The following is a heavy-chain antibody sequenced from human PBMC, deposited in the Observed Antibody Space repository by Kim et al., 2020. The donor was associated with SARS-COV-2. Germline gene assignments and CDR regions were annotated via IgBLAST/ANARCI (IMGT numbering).Heavy chain of an antibody. CDR3: ARDATLPWGTQTYYFDY. Sequence: ASVKVSCKASGYTFTSYYMHWVRQAPGQGLEWMGIINPSGGSTSYAQKFQGRVTMTRDTSTSTVYMELSSLRSEDTAVYYCARDATLPWGTQTYYFDYWGQGTLVTVSS. V-gene: IGHV1-46*01. D-gene: IGHD3-16*01. J-gene: IGHJ4*02. CDR1: GYTFTSYY. CDR2: INPSGGST.